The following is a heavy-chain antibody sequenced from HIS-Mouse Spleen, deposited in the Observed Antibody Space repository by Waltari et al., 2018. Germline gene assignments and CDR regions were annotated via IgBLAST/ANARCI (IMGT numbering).Heavy chain of an antibody. CDR3: ARDYGDNWFDP. J-gene: IGHJ5*02. CDR2: IYYSGST. Sequence: QLQLQESGPGLVKPSETLSLTCTVSGGSVSSSSYYRGWIRQPPGKGRGWMGSIYYSGSTYYNPSLKSRVTISVDTSKNQFSLKLSSVTAADTAVYYCARDYGDNWFDPWGQGTLVTVSS. V-gene: IGHV4-39*07. D-gene: IGHD4-17*01. CDR1: GGSVSSSSYY.